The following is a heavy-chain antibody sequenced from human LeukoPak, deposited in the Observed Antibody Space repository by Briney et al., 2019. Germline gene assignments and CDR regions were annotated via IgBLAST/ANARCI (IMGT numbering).Heavy chain of an antibody. CDR2: ISSSSSYI. CDR3: ASLVAAAGSYYYMDV. CDR1: GFTFSSYS. D-gene: IGHD6-13*01. J-gene: IGHJ6*03. V-gene: IGHV3-21*01. Sequence: GGSLRLSCAASGFTFSSYSMNWVRQAPGKGLEWVSSISSSSSYIYYADSVKGRFTISRDNAKNSLYLQMNSLRAEDTAVYYCASLVAAAGSYYYMDVWGKGTTVTVSS.